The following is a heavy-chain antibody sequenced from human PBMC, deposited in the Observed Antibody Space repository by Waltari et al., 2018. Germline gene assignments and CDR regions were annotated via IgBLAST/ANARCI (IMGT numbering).Heavy chain of an antibody. V-gene: IGHV1-69*08. Sequence: QVQLVQSGAEVKKPGSSVKVSCKASGGPFSSYALSCVRQAPGQGLEWMRRIIPIFGTANYAQKFQGRVTITADKSTSTAYMELSSLRSEDTAVYYCAREGLGSGSYPHLFQHWGQGTLVTVSS. CDR1: GGPFSSYA. D-gene: IGHD3-10*01. J-gene: IGHJ1*01. CDR3: AREGLGSGSYPHLFQH. CDR2: IIPIFGTA.